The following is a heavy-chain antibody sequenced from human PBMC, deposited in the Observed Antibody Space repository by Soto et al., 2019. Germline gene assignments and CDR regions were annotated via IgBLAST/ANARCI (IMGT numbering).Heavy chain of an antibody. Sequence: QITLKESGPSLVRPTETLTLTCTFSGFSLITGVGVGWVRQPPGKALEWLAVIFWDKNDYYRPSLQTRVTISNDPSEDKXVLTLTNMDPEDTATYFCTQIYGSGSWGWYFHSWGQGTLVTVSS. CDR2: IFWDKND. CDR1: GFSLITGVG. D-gene: IGHD1-26*01. V-gene: IGHV2-5*02. J-gene: IGHJ4*02. CDR3: TQIYGSGSWGWYFHS.